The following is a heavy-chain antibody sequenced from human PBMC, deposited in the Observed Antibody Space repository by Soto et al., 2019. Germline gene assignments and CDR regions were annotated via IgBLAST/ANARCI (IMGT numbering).Heavy chain of an antibody. CDR2: ARNKVNGYII. CDR3: ARLMGPSFDL. CDR1: VFTFTDHY. V-gene: IGHV3-72*01. J-gene: IGHJ4*02. Sequence: GEFLRLACGASVFTFTDHYMDWVRQAPGKGMEWVGRARNKVNGYIIAYAASVKGRFIISRDDSKNSLYRQMNSLKTEDTDVYFCARLMGPSFDLWGQGTLVNVSS. D-gene: IGHD2-8*01.